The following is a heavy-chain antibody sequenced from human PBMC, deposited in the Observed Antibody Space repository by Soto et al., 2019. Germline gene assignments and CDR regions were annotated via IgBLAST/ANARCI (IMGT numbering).Heavy chain of an antibody. CDR2: ISGSGGST. Sequence: GGSLRLSCAASGFTFSSYAMSWVRQAPGKGLEWVSAISGSGGSTYYADSVKGRFTISRDNSKNTLYLQMNSLRAEDTAVYYCAKESYYYDSSGYRAPDYWGQGTLVTVSS. J-gene: IGHJ4*02. V-gene: IGHV3-23*01. CDR3: AKESYYYDSSGYRAPDY. CDR1: GFTFSSYA. D-gene: IGHD3-22*01.